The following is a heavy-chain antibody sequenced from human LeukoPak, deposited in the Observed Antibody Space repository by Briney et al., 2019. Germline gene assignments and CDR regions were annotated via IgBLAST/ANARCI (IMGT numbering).Heavy chain of an antibody. V-gene: IGHV4-34*01. CDR1: GGSFSGYY. J-gene: IGHJ5*02. D-gene: IGHD3-22*01. CDR3: ARGTGNIVGGDDSSRNWFDP. CDR2: INHSGST. Sequence: SETLSLTCAVYGGSFSGYYWSWIRQPPGKGLEWIGEINHSGSTNYNPSLKSRVTISVDTFKNQFSLKLSSVTAADTAVYYCARGTGNIVGGDDSSRNWFDPWGQGTLVTVSS.